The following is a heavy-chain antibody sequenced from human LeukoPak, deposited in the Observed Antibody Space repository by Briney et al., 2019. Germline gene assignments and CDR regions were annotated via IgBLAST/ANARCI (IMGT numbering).Heavy chain of an antibody. CDR1: GGSISSGDYY. CDR3: ARGLNYDSTLWYFDY. J-gene: IGHJ4*02. V-gene: IGHV4-30-4*08. D-gene: IGHD3-3*01. CDR2: IYYSGST. Sequence: SETLSLTCTVSGGSISSGDYYWSWIRQPPGKGLEWIGYIYYSGSTYYNPSLKSRVTISVDTSKNQFSLKLSSVTAADTAVYYCARGLNYDSTLWYFDYWAREPWSPSPQ.